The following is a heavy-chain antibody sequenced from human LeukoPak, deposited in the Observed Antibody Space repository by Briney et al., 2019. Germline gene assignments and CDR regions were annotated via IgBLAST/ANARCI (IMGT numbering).Heavy chain of an antibody. CDR1: GVSFSGYY. CDR3: ARGGKYYSSSWYNY. J-gene: IGHJ4*02. Sequence: PSETLSLTCAVYGVSFSGYYWSWIRQPPGEGLEWIGEINHSGSTNYNPSLKSRVTISVDTSKNQFSLKLSSVTAADTAVYYCARGGKYYSSSWYNYWGQGTLVTVSS. V-gene: IGHV4-34*01. CDR2: INHSGST. D-gene: IGHD6-13*01.